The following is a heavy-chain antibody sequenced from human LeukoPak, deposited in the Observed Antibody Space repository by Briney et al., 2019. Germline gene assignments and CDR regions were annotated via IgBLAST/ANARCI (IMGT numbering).Heavy chain of an antibody. CDR2: TSGSSTYI. CDR3: ARERGYSYGYPSVAMDV. J-gene: IGHJ6*03. Sequence: PGGSLRLSCAASGFTVSSNYMSWVRQAPGKGLEWVSSTSGSSTYIYYADSVKGRFTISRDNAKNSLYLQMNSLRAEDTAVYYCARERGYSYGYPSVAMDVWGKGTTVTVSS. V-gene: IGHV3-21*01. D-gene: IGHD5-18*01. CDR1: GFTVSSNY.